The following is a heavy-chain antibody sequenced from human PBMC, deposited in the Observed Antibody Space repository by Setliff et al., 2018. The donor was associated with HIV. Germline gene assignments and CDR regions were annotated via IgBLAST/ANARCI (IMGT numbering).Heavy chain of an antibody. D-gene: IGHD6-6*01. CDR1: GGSVSSSSYY. CDR3: ARMEATRPPRGLDY. J-gene: IGHJ4*02. Sequence: SETLSLTCTVSGGSVSSSSYYWGWIRQPTGKGLEWIGTIYYSGDTLYNPSFKTRVIMSVDTSKNQFSLRLISVTAADTAVYYCARMEATRPPRGLDYRGPGTLVTVSS. V-gene: IGHV4-39*01. CDR2: IYYSGDT.